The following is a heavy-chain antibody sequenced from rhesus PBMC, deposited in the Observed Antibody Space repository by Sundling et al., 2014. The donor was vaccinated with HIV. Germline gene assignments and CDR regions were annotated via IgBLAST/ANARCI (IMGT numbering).Heavy chain of an antibody. CDR2: IRNKADGGTA. D-gene: IGHD4-35*01. J-gene: IGHJ4*01. V-gene: IGHV3-16*02. CDR3: WATVTRGANYFDY. Sequence: EVQLVESGGGVGPAVGESLRLSCAASGFTFSDYWMTWVRQAPGKGLDWVAFIRNKADGGTAAYAESVKDRFSISRDDSKNTLYLQMSSLNTEDTAVYYCWATVTRGANYFDYWGQGVLVTVSS. CDR1: GFTFSDYW.